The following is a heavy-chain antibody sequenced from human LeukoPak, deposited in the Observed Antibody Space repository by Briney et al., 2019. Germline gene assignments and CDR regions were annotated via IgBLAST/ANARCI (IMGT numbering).Heavy chain of an antibody. Sequence: SETLSLTCTVSGGSINNYYWSWIRQPPGKGLEWIGYIYYSGSTNYNPSLKSRVTISVDTSKNQFSLKLGSVTAADTAVYYCARSAITYMDVWAKGPRSPSP. CDR3: ARSAITYMDV. D-gene: IGHD3-16*01. CDR2: IYYSGST. V-gene: IGHV4-59*01. J-gene: IGHJ6*03. CDR1: GGSINNYY.